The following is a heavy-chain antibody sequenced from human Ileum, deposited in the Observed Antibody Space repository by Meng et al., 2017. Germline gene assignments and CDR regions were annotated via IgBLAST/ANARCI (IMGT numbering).Heavy chain of an antibody. J-gene: IGHJ4*02. V-gene: IGHV4-4*02. CDR3: AANSGKKMHS. Sequence: QERLKESGPGLVKPSGTLSLTCAVSGDSISTTNWWNWVRQPPGEGLEWIGEIYHSGLVNYNLSLKSRVTLSIDKSKNQFSLKLISVTAADTGVYYCAANSGKKMHSWGQGTLVTVSS. CDR1: GDSISTTNW. CDR2: IYHSGLV. D-gene: IGHD4-23*01.